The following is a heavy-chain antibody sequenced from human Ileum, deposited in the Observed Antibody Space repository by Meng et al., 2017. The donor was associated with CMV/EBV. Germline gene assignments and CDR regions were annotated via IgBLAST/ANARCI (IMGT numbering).Heavy chain of an antibody. J-gene: IGHJ4*02. D-gene: IGHD4-11*01. CDR2: IWYDGSNE. Sequence: SGGTFRSYGRNWVRQAPGKGLEWVAVIWYDGSNEYYADSVKGRFTISRDNSKNTLYLQMNSLRAEDTAMYYCAKALGGGYYSNSFFDYWGQGTLVTVSS. CDR1: GGTFRSYG. V-gene: IGHV3-33*06. CDR3: AKALGGGYYSNSFFDY.